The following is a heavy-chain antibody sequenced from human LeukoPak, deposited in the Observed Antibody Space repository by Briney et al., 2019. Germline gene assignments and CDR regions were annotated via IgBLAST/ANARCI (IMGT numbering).Heavy chain of an antibody. V-gene: IGHV3-48*01. J-gene: IGHJ6*03. CDR2: ISSSSSTI. Sequence: PGGSLRLSCAASGFTFSSYSMNWVRQAPGKGLEWVSYISSSSSTIYYADSVKGRFTISRDNAKNSLYLQMNSLRAEDTAVYYCARVWNYYDSSGISYYYYMDVWGKGTTVTISS. CDR3: ARVWNYYDSSGISYYYYMDV. CDR1: GFTFSSYS. D-gene: IGHD3-22*01.